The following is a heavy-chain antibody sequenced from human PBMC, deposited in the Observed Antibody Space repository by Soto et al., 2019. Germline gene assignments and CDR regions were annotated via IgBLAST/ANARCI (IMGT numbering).Heavy chain of an antibody. Sequence: QVQLVESGGGVVQPGRSLRLSCAASGFTFSSYAMHWVRQAPGKGLEWVAVISYDGSNKYYADSVKGRFTISRDNSKNTLYLQMNSLRDEDTAVYYCARAQWLVLGFEFDPWGQGTLVTVSS. V-gene: IGHV3-30-3*01. CDR3: ARAQWLVLGFEFDP. CDR2: ISYDGSNK. D-gene: IGHD6-19*01. J-gene: IGHJ5*02. CDR1: GFTFSSYA.